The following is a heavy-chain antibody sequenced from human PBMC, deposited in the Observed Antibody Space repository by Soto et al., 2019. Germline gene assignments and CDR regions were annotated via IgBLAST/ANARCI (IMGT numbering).Heavy chain of an antibody. J-gene: IGHJ6*02. CDR1: GYTFTGYY. CDR3: ARGGYYDSSGEYYYYYGMDV. Sequence: ASVKVSCKASGYTFTGYYMHWVRQAPGQGLEWMGWINPNSGGTNYAQKFQGWVTMTRGTSISTAYMELRSLRSDDTAVYYCARGGYYDSSGEYYYYYGMDVWGQGTTVTVSS. V-gene: IGHV1-2*04. D-gene: IGHD3-22*01. CDR2: INPNSGGT.